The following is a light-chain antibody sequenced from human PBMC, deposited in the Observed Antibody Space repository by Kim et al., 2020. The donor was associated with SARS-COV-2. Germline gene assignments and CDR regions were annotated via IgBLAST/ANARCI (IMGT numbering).Light chain of an antibody. CDR1: RGSIARNY. CDR2: EDN. J-gene: IGLJ3*02. V-gene: IGLV6-57*03. CDR3: QSYDSGIWV. Sequence: GKTVTISCTRSRGSIARNYVQWYQQRPGSAPTTVIYEDNQRPSGVPDRFSGSIDSSSNSASLTISGLKTEDESDYYCQSYDSGIWVFGGGTQLTVL.